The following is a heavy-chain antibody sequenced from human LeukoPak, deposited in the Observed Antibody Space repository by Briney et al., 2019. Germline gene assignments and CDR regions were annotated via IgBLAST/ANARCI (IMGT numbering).Heavy chain of an antibody. CDR2: ISAYNGNT. CDR3: ARVWGYYYDSSGYSDFDY. CDR1: GYTFINYG. Sequence: ASVKVSCKASGYTFINYGITWVRQAPGQGLEWMGWISAYNGNTNYAQKFQGRVTMTIDTSTSTAYMELRSLKSDDTAVYYCARVWGYYYDSSGYSDFDYWGQGTLVTVSS. V-gene: IGHV1-18*01. J-gene: IGHJ4*02. D-gene: IGHD3-22*01.